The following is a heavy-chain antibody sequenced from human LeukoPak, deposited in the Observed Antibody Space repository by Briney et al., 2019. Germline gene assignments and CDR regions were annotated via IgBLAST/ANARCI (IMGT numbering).Heavy chain of an antibody. CDR1: GFSFNTYY. J-gene: IGHJ4*02. V-gene: IGHV3-7*01. CDR3: ARERYYTSATCYAGVPFDS. D-gene: IGHD2-2*01. CDR2: IKQDGSEN. Sequence: GGSLRLSCAASGFSFNTYYMTWVRQAPGKGLEWVAGIKQDGSENYYMDSVKGRFTISRDNSRNSLYLQMNSLRAEDMAVYFCARERYYTSATCYAGVPFDSWGQGTLVTVSS.